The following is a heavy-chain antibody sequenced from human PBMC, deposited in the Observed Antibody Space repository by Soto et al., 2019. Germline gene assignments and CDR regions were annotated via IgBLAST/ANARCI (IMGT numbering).Heavy chain of an antibody. D-gene: IGHD3-10*01. V-gene: IGHV3-23*01. CDR3: VKNSGWFKT. J-gene: IGHJ5*02. Sequence: QLLQSGGGLVQPGGSLTLSCAASGFTFGTTDMSWVRQAPGEGLEWVSTIDGSGGITYYADSVKGRFTISRDNSRNTVYLQMNSVRGDDTALYYCVKNSGWFKTWGQGALVTVSS. CDR1: GFTFGTTD. CDR2: IDGSGGIT.